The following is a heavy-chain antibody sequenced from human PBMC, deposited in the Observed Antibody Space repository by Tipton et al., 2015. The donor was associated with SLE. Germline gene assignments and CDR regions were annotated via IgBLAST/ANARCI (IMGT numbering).Heavy chain of an antibody. CDR2: IDQSGTT. Sequence: LRLSCTVSGFTFGDYAMSWFRQAPGKGLEWIGEIDQSGTTNHSPSLKSRVSISVDTSKNQFSLKLRSLSDADTAVYYCARGGGSSSGRWFDPWGQGTLVTASS. J-gene: IGHJ5*02. V-gene: IGHV4-34*01. D-gene: IGHD6-6*01. CDR3: ARGGGSSSGRWFDP. CDR1: GFTFGDYA.